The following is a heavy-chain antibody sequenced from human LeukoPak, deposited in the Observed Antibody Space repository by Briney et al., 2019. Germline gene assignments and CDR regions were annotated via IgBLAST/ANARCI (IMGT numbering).Heavy chain of an antibody. CDR1: GFTLSNYW. CDR3: ARAKQSSGLYFDY. Sequence: GGSLRLSCAASGFTLSNYWMSWVRQAPGKGLEWVSSISGSSSYIYYADSVKGRFTISRDNAKNSLYLQMNSLRAEDTAVYYCARAKQSSGLYFDYWGQGTLVTVSS. V-gene: IGHV3-21*01. D-gene: IGHD6-19*01. J-gene: IGHJ4*02. CDR2: ISGSSSYI.